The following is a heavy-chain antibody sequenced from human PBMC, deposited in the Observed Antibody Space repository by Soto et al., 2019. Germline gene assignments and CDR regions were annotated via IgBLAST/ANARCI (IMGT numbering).Heavy chain of an antibody. J-gene: IGHJ4*02. D-gene: IGHD3-3*01. CDR3: ARGRYDFWSGSYVALEFDY. CDR1: GFTFSSYD. V-gene: IGHV3-13*01. Sequence: GGSLRLSCAASGFTFSSYDMHWVRQATGKGLEWVSAIGTAGGTYYPGSVKGRFTISRENAKNSLYLQMNSLRAGDTAVYYCARGRYDFWSGSYVALEFDYWGQGTLVTVSS. CDR2: IGTAGGT.